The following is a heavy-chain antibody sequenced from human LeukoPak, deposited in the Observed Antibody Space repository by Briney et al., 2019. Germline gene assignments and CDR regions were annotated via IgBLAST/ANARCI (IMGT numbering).Heavy chain of an antibody. V-gene: IGHV4-34*01. CDR3: ARLTDGSYSDY. CDR1: GGSFSGYY. Sequence: PSETLSLTCAVYGGSFSGYYWSWIRQPPGKGLEWIGEINHSGSTNYNPSLKGRVTISVDTSKNQFSLKLSSVTAADTAVYYCARLTDGSYSDYWGQGTLVTVSS. CDR2: INHSGST. J-gene: IGHJ4*02. D-gene: IGHD1-26*01.